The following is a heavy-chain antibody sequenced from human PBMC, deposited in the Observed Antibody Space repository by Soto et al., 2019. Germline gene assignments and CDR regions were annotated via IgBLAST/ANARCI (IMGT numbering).Heavy chain of an antibody. V-gene: IGHV3-23*01. CDR3: AKGRYGDYGWYFAL. CDR2: LSTSGDST. CDR1: GFTFSSYA. Sequence: EVQLLESGGGLVQPGGSLRLSCAASGFTFSSYAMTWVRQAPGKGLEWVSSLSTSGDSTYYADSVKGRFTISRDNSKNTLYLQMNSLSAEDTAVFYCAKGRYGDYGWYFALWGRGTLVTVSS. D-gene: IGHD4-17*01. J-gene: IGHJ2*01.